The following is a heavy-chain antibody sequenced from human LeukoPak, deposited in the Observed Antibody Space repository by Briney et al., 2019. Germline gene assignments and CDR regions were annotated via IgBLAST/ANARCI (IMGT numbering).Heavy chain of an antibody. CDR1: SYSISSGYS. CDR2: MCLSGTT. Sequence: SETLSLTCVVSSYSISSGYSWGWIRQPPGKGLEWIGSMCLSGTTYYNPSLKSRVTISVDKSDNQFSLKVTFVTAADSAIYFCAKTDYGHYSGFEVWGQGIMVTVSA. V-gene: IGHV4-38-2*01. CDR3: AKTDYGHYSGFEV. J-gene: IGHJ3*01. D-gene: IGHD4-17*01.